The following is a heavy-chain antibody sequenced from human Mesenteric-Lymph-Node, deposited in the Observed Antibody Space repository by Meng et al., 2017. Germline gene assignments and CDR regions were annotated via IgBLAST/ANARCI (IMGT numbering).Heavy chain of an antibody. J-gene: IGHJ3*02. Sequence: GESLKISCAVSGFIFSDCCMSWVRQAPGKGLQWVGFIRNKANGGTTEYTRSVKGRFTISRADSRSITYLQMNSLRAEDTAVYYCARVKPPPRYFDCLGPHAFGIWGQGTMVTVSS. CDR1: GFIFSDCC. CDR3: ARVKPPPRYFDCLGPHAFGI. V-gene: IGHV3-71*01. CDR2: IRNKANGGTT. D-gene: IGHD3-9*01.